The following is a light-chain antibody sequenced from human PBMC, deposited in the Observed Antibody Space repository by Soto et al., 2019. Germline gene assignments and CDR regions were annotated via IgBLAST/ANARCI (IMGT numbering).Light chain of an antibody. CDR2: EVT. CDR1: SGDICAYDY. CDR3: ISYIVMNKLV. Sequence: QSVLTQPASVSGSPGQSITISCTGTSGDICAYDYVSWYQQHPDTAPRLIIFEVTNRPSGVSDRFSVAKSGHTASLTLSVLQVEHEAHYYCISYIVMNKLVFGGGTKLTVL. J-gene: IGLJ2*01. V-gene: IGLV2-14*03.